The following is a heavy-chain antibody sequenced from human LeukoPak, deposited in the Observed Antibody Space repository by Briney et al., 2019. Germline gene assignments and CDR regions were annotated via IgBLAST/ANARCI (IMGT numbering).Heavy chain of an antibody. CDR3: ARVVSSSWRDHWYFDL. CDR2: INPNSGGT. D-gene: IGHD6-13*01. CDR1: GYTFTGYY. J-gene: IGHJ2*01. V-gene: IGHV1-2*04. Sequence: ASVKVSCKASGYTFTGYYMHWVRQAPGQGLEWMGWINPNSGGTNYAQKFQGWVTMTRDTSISTAYMELSRLRSDDTAVYYCARVVSSSWRDHWYFDLWGRGTLVTVSS.